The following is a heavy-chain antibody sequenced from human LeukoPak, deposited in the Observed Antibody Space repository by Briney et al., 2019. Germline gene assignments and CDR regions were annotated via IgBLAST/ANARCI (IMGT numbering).Heavy chain of an antibody. J-gene: IGHJ5*02. CDR3: ARDDMGWFDP. CDR1: GGSISSYY. Sequence: SETLSLTCTVSGGSISSYYWSWIRQPPGKGLEWIGYIYYSGSTSYNPSLKSRVTISVDTSKNQFSLKLISVTAADTAVYYCARDDMGWFDPWGQGTLVTVSS. CDR2: IYYSGST. V-gene: IGHV4-59*01.